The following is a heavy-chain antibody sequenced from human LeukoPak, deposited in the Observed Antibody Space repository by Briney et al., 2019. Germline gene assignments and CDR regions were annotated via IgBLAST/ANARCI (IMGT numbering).Heavy chain of an antibody. D-gene: IGHD2-15*01. CDR1: GITFSSYW. CDR2: ISSDGSST. CDR3: ARAPCSGDSCYYYYGMDV. Sequence: PGGSLRLSCAASGITFSSYWMHWVRQPPGKGLVWVSRISSDGSSTTYADSVKGRFTISRDNAKNTLYLQMNSLRAEDTAVYYCARAPCSGDSCYYYYGMDVWGQGTAVTVSS. V-gene: IGHV3-74*01. J-gene: IGHJ6*02.